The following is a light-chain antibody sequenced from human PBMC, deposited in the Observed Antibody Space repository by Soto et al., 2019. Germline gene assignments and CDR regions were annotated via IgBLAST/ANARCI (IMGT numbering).Light chain of an antibody. CDR2: KAS. J-gene: IGKJ5*01. CDR1: QSVSSW. CDR3: QQYNSYPYT. V-gene: IGKV1-5*03. Sequence: DIQMTQSPSTLSASVGDRVTITCLASQSVSSWLAWYQQKPGKAPKLLIYKASSLESGVPSRFSGSGSGTEFTLTISSLQPDDFATYYCQQYNSYPYTLGQGTRLEIK.